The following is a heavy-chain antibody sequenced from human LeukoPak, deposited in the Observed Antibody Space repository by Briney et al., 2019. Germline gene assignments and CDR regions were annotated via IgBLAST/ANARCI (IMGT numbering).Heavy chain of an antibody. J-gene: IGHJ4*02. CDR3: ARALYDSSGYYYRLGY. D-gene: IGHD3-22*01. Sequence: SVKVSCKASGGTFSSYAISWVRQAPGQGLEWMGGIIPIFGTANYAQKFQGRATITADESTSTAYMELSSLRSEDTAVYYCARALYDSSGYYYRLGYWGQGTLVTVSS. V-gene: IGHV1-69*01. CDR1: GGTFSSYA. CDR2: IIPIFGTA.